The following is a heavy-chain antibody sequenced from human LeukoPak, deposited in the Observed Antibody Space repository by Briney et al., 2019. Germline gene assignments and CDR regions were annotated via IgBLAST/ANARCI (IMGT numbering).Heavy chain of an antibody. Sequence: SETLSLTCIVSGYSINSGYYWGWIRQPPGKCLEWIGNIHHSGSTYYNPSLKSRVTISVDTSNNHFSLKLTSVTAADTAVYYWARDVKGYYYGSGIDFWGQGTLVTVSS. D-gene: IGHD3-10*01. V-gene: IGHV4-38-2*02. CDR1: GYSINSGYY. J-gene: IGHJ4*02. CDR3: ARDVKGYYYGSGIDF. CDR2: IHHSGST.